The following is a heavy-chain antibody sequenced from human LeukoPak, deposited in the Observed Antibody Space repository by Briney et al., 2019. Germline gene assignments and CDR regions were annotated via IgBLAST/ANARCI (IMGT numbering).Heavy chain of an antibody. V-gene: IGHV3-53*01. Sequence: QPGECLRLSCVASGFSVSSDYMTWVRQAPGKGLEWVSVLYSGGSTYYADSVKGRFTISRDSSKNTLYLQMNNLRVEDTAVYYCARYHTALNYWGQGTLVTSST. J-gene: IGHJ4*02. CDR1: GFSVSSDY. CDR3: ARYHTALNY. CDR2: LYSGGST. D-gene: IGHD5-18*01.